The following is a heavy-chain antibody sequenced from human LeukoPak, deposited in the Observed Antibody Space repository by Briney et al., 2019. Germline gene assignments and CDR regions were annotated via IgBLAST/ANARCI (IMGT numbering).Heavy chain of an antibody. D-gene: IGHD2-2*01. CDR3: ATSDDAFDI. J-gene: IGHJ3*02. CDR1: GFTFSSYS. CDR2: IRSSSSYI. Sequence: GGSLRLPCAASGFTFSSYSMNWVRQAPGKGLELVSSIRSSSSYIYYADSGKGRCTICRDNAKNSLYLQMNSLRAEDTAVYYCATSDDAFDIWGQGTMVTVSS. V-gene: IGHV3-21*01.